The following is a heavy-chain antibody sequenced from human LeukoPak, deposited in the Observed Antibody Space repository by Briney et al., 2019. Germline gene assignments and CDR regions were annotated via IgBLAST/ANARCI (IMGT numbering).Heavy chain of an antibody. V-gene: IGHV4-39*07. J-gene: IGHJ5*02. CDR2: IYYSGST. CDR1: GGSISSSSYY. Sequence: KASETLSLTCTVSGGSISSSSYYWGWIRQPPGKGLEWIGSIYYSGSTYYNPSLKSRVTISVDTSKNQFSLKLSSVTAADTAVYYCARENGWNGAEPTLNWFDPWGQGTLVTVSS. D-gene: IGHD1-1*01. CDR3: ARENGWNGAEPTLNWFDP.